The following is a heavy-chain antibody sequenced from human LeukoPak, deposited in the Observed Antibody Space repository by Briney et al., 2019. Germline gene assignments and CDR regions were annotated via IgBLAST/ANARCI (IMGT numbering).Heavy chain of an antibody. CDR3: ARVIRAAPGKGYFDY. CDR1: GFIFSTYA. CDR2: ISGSGGST. D-gene: IGHD6-13*01. J-gene: IGHJ4*02. Sequence: GGSLRLSCATSGFIFSTYALSWVRQAPGKGLEWASSISGSGGSTYHADSVKGWFTISRDSSKNTLYLQMNGLRAEDTAIYYCARVIRAAPGKGYFDYWGQGTLVTVSS. V-gene: IGHV3-23*01.